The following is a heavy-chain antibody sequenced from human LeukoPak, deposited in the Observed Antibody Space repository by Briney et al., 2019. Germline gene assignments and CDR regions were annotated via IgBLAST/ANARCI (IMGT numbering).Heavy chain of an antibody. Sequence: PSETLSLTCSVSGGSISDFNRSWIRQPAGKGLEWIGRIYTNGNTNYNPSLQSRVTMSLDTSKNQFSLKVNSVTAADTAVYYCARDGAYRLLNGAFDIWGQGTTVTVSS. J-gene: IGHJ3*02. CDR2: IYTNGNT. V-gene: IGHV4-4*07. D-gene: IGHD1-14*01. CDR3: ARDGAYRLLNGAFDI. CDR1: GGSISDFN.